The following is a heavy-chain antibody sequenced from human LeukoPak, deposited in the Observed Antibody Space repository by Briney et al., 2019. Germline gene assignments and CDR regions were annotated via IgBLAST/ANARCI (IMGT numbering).Heavy chain of an antibody. CDR1: GFTFSGSA. CDR2: IRSKANSYAT. V-gene: IGHV3-73*01. D-gene: IGHD3-10*01. CDR3: TRSTMVRGVNDY. Sequence: GGSLRLSCAASGFTFSGSAMHWVRQASGKGLEWVGRIRSKANSYATAYAASVKGRFTISRDDSKNTAYLQMNSLKTEDTAVYYCTRSTMVRGVNDYWGQGTLVTVSS. J-gene: IGHJ4*02.